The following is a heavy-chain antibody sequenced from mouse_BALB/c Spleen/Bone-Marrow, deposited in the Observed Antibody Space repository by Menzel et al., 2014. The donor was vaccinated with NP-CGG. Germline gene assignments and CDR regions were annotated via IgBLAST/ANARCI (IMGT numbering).Heavy chain of an antibody. Sequence: QVQLKQSGAKLVRPGVSVKISCKGSGYTFTDHAIHWVKRSHAKSLEWIGVISGYYGDAIYNQKFKGKATMTVDKSSSTAYMELARLTSEDSAIYYCARSGKVRNAMDYWGQGPSVTVSS. CDR2: ISGYYGDA. D-gene: IGHD2-14*01. CDR1: GYTFTDHA. CDR3: ARSGKVRNAMDY. V-gene: IGHV1S137*01. J-gene: IGHJ4*01.